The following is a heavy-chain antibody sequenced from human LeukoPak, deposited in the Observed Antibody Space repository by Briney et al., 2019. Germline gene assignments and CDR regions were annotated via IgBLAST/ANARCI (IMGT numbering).Heavy chain of an antibody. D-gene: IGHD6-13*01. CDR3: ARVARQHLSRGFIDY. CDR2: IYSNGVT. CDR1: GFTVSNNY. V-gene: IGHV3-53*01. Sequence: GGSLRLSCAASGFTVSNNYMIWVRQAPGKGLEWVSLIYSNGVTNYADSVKGRFTISRDNARNSLFLQMNSLRAEDTAVYYCARVARQHLSRGFIDYWGQGSLVTVSS. J-gene: IGHJ4*02.